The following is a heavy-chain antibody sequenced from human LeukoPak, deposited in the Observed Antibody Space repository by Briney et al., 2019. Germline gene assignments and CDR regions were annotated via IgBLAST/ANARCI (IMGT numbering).Heavy chain of an antibody. CDR3: ARDKEKDDYVWGSYREPSDY. CDR2: ISSSSSYI. CDR1: GFTFSSYS. J-gene: IGHJ4*02. Sequence: GGSLRLSCAASGFTFSSYSMTWVRQAPGKGLEWVSSISSSSSYIYYADSVKGRFTISRDNAKNSLYLQMNSLRAEDTAVYYCARDKEKDDYVWGSYREPSDYWGQGTLVTVSS. D-gene: IGHD3-16*02. V-gene: IGHV3-21*01.